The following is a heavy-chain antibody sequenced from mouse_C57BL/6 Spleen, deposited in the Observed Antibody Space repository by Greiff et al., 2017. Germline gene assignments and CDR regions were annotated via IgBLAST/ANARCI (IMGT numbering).Heavy chain of an antibody. D-gene: IGHD2-13*01. J-gene: IGHJ3*01. Sequence: VLLQQSGAELVKPGASVKLSCTASGFTITDYSIHWMKQRPEQGLEWIGSIYPGDGNTKYAPKFQGKATITADTSSNTAYLQLSSLTSEDSAVYYCARSSNDYAWFAYWGQGTLVTVSA. CDR2: IYPGDGNT. V-gene: IGHV14-2*01. CDR1: GFTITDYS. CDR3: ARSSNDYAWFAY.